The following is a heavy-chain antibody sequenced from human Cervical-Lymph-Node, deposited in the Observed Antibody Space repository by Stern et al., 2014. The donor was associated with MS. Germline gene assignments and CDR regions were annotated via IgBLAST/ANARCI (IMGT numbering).Heavy chain of an antibody. CDR3: ARAGSGNSNYFDY. CDR1: GYTFTAYY. D-gene: IGHD3-22*01. CDR2: INPTGGST. Sequence: QMQLVQSGAEVKKPGASVKISCKASGYTFTAYYLYWVRQAPGQGLEWMGIINPTGGSTTYEQTFQGRVTMTADTSTSTVYMDLSSLTSEDTAIYYCARAGSGNSNYFDYWGQGTLVTVSP. V-gene: IGHV1-46*01. J-gene: IGHJ4*02.